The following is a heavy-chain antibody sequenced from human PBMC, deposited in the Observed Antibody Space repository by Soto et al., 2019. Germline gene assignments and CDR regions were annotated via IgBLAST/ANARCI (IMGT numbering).Heavy chain of an antibody. V-gene: IGHV1-69*12. D-gene: IGHD6-19*01. J-gene: IGHJ6*02. Sequence: QVQLLQSGAEVKKPGSSVRVSCEASGGTFRTYAISWVRQAPGQGLEWMGEIIPLFGTVNYAQKFQGRVTITADESTTTVYMDLRSLRSEDTAVYYCAKGAVAGTPTSYYYYGMDVWGQGTTVTVSS. CDR1: GGTFRTYA. CDR2: IIPLFGTV. CDR3: AKGAVAGTPTSYYYYGMDV.